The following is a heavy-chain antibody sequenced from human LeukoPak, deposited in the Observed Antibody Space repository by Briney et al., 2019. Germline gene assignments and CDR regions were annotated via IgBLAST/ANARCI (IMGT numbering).Heavy chain of an antibody. Sequence: PGGSLRLSCAAAGFTFSRYGMTWVRQAPGKGLEWVALISDDGSNKYYTDSVKGRFTISRDNSKNTLYLQINSLRIEDTAVYYCASRLAYCGGDCYGYFDYWGQGTRVTVSS. V-gene: IGHV3-30*03. CDR2: ISDDGSNK. CDR1: GFTFSRYG. D-gene: IGHD2-21*02. CDR3: ASRLAYCGGDCYGYFDY. J-gene: IGHJ4*02.